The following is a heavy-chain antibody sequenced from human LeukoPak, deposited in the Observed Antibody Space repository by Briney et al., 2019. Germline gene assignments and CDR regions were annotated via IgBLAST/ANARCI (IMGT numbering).Heavy chain of an antibody. CDR3: ARITYDFWSGYYMPDDP. V-gene: IGHV1-18*01. J-gene: IGHJ5*02. CDR1: GYTFTNYG. Sequence: ASVKVSCKASGYTFTNYGISWVRQAPGQGLEWMGWISIYNGNTDYAQKLRGRVTMTTDTSTSTAYMELRSLRSDDTAVYYCARITYDFWSGYYMPDDPWGQGTLVTVSS. CDR2: ISIYNGNT. D-gene: IGHD3-3*01.